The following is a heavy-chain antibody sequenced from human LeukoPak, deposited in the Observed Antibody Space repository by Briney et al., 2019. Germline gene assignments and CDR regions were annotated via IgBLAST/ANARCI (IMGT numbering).Heavy chain of an antibody. Sequence: SETLSLTCTFSGDSFSSYYWSWIRQPPGKGLEWIGEINHSGSTNYNPSLKSRVTISVDTSKNQFSLKLSSVTAADTAVYYCARARYYYYGSGSYSAHDYWGQGTLVTVSS. CDR2: INHSGST. D-gene: IGHD3-10*01. J-gene: IGHJ4*02. V-gene: IGHV4-34*01. CDR1: GDSFSSYY. CDR3: ARARYYYYGSGSYSAHDY.